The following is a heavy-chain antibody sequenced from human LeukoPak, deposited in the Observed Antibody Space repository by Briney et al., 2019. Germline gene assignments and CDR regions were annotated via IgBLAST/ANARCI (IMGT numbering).Heavy chain of an antibody. J-gene: IGHJ6*04. V-gene: IGHV4-34*01. Sequence: SETLSLTCAVYGGSFSGYYWSWIRQPPGKGLEWIGEINHSGSTNYNPSLKSRVTISVDTSKNQFSLKLSSVTAADTAVYYCARGHKRLGYCSGGSCPLYGMDVWGKGTTVTVSS. D-gene: IGHD2-15*01. CDR3: ARGHKRLGYCSGGSCPLYGMDV. CDR1: GGSFSGYY. CDR2: INHSGST.